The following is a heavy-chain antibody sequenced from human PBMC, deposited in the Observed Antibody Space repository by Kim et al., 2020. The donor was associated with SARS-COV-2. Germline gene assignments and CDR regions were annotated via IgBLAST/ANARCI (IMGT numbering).Heavy chain of an antibody. CDR1: GYSFTSYW. V-gene: IGHV5-51*01. D-gene: IGHD3-9*01. J-gene: IGHJ6*02. CDR3: ARFGGRTNYDILTGVKPMDV. CDR2: IYPGDSDT. Sequence: GESLKISCKGSGYSFTSYWIGWVRQMPGKGLEWMGIIYPGDSDTRYSPSFQGQVTISADKSISTAYLQWSSLKASDTAMYYCARFGGRTNYDILTGVKPMDVWGQGTTVTVSS.